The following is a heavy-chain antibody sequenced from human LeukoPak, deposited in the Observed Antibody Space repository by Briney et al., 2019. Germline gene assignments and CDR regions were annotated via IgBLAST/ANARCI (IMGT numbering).Heavy chain of an antibody. Sequence: ASVKVSCKASGYTFSSYGLSWVRQAPGQGLEWMGWISAYSGHTNYAQNLQGRVTMTTDTSTSTAYMELRSLRSEDTAVYYCARDFSNGSGPLRANWFDPWGQGTLVTVSS. CDR1: GYTFSSYG. CDR2: ISAYSGHT. V-gene: IGHV1-18*01. J-gene: IGHJ5*02. CDR3: ARDFSNGSGPLRANWFDP. D-gene: IGHD3-10*01.